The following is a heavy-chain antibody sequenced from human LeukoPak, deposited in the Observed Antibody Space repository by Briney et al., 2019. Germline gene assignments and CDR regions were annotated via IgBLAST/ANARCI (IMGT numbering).Heavy chain of an antibody. CDR2: ISGSGGST. D-gene: IGHD5-12*01. CDR1: GFTFSSYA. V-gene: IGHV3-23*01. CDR3: AKDHIVRVLGCMDV. J-gene: IGHJ6*02. Sequence: PGGSLRLSCAASGFTFSSYAVSWVRQAPGKGLEWVSAISGSGGSTYYADSVKGRFTISRDNSKNTLYLQMNSLRAEDTAVYFCAKDHIVRVLGCMDVWGQGTTVTVSS.